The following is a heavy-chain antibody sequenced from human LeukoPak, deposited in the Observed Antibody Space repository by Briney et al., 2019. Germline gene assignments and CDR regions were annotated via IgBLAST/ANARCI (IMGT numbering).Heavy chain of an antibody. D-gene: IGHD5-12*01. J-gene: IGHJ4*02. CDR3: ARVGVATIYRSPYYFDY. CDR1: GGSISSGGYY. CDR2: IYYSGST. V-gene: IGHV4-31*03. Sequence: SQTLSLTCTVSGGSISSGGYYWSWIRQHPGKGLEWIGYIYYSGSTYYNPSLKSRVTISVDTSKSQFSLKLSSVTAADTAVYYCARVGVATIYRSPYYFDYWGQGALVTVSS.